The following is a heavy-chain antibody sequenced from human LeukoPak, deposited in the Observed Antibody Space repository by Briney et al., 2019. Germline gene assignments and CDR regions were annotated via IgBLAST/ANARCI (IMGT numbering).Heavy chain of an antibody. V-gene: IGHV4-34*01. J-gene: IGHJ4*02. D-gene: IGHD2-15*01. CDR1: GSLDIYY. Sequence: SETLSLTCAVYGSLDIYYFMFVRQPPGKGLEWIGEINHSGSTNYNPSLKSRVTISVDTSKNQFSLKLSSVTAADTAVYYCARRRSGWSKYYFDYWGQGTLVTVSS. CDR3: ARRRSGWSKYYFDY. CDR2: INHSGST.